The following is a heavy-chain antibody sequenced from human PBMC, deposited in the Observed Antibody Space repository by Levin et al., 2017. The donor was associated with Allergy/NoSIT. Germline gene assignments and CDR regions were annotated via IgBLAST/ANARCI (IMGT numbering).Heavy chain of an antibody. D-gene: IGHD1-26*01. CDR1: GFTFSSYW. CDR3: ARALIVGATSGGDY. Sequence: GGSLRLSCAASGFTFSSYWMHWVRQAPGKGLVWVSRINGDGSSTNYADSVKGRFTISRDNAKNTLYLQMNSLRSDDTALDYCARALIVGATSGGDYWGQGTLVTVSS. CDR2: INGDGSST. J-gene: IGHJ4*02. V-gene: IGHV3-74*01.